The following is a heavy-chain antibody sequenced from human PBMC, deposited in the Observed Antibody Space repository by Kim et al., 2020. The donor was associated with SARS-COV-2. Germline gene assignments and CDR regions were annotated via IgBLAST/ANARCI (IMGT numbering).Heavy chain of an antibody. CDR2: IGTAGDT. V-gene: IGHV3-13*01. CDR3: ARGNYYGSWSYYKYYYYGMDV. J-gene: IGHJ6*02. D-gene: IGHD3-10*01. CDR1: GFTFSSYD. Sequence: GSLRLSCAASGFTFSSYDMHWVRQATGKGLEWVSAIGTAGDTYYPGSVKGRFTISRENAKNSLYLQMNSLRAGDTAVYYCARGNYYGSWSYYKYYYYGMDVWGRGTAVTVSS.